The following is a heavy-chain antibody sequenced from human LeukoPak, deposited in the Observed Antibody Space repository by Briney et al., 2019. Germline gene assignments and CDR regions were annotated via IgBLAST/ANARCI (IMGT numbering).Heavy chain of an antibody. CDR1: GGSFSGYY. CDR3: ARHMYYYDSSGYFFGRVGYYYYGMDV. J-gene: IGHJ6*02. V-gene: IGHV4-34*01. CDR2: INHSGST. Sequence: SETLSLTCAVYGGSFSGYYWSWIRQPPGKGLEWIGEINHSGSTNYNPPLKSRVTISVDTSKNQFSLKLSSVTAADTAVYYCARHMYYYDSSGYFFGRVGYYYYGMDVWGQGTTVTVSS. D-gene: IGHD3-22*01.